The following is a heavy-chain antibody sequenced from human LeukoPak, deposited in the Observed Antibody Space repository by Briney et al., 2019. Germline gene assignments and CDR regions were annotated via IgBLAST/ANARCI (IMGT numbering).Heavy chain of an antibody. J-gene: IGHJ6*02. Sequence: SQTLSLTCTVSGGSISSGSYYWSWIRQPAGKGLEWIGRIYTSGSTNYNPSLKSRVTISVDTSKNQFSLKLSSVTAADTAVYYCARDEMTAVAGIHYGMDVWGQGTTVTVSS. CDR2: IYTSGST. V-gene: IGHV4-61*02. CDR3: ARDEMTAVAGIHYGMDV. CDR1: GGSISSGSYY. D-gene: IGHD6-19*01.